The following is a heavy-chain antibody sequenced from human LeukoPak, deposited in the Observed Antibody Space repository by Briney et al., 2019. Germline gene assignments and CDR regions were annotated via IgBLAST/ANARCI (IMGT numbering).Heavy chain of an antibody. J-gene: IGHJ4*02. V-gene: IGHV1-18*01. CDR2: ISAYNGNT. D-gene: IGHD3-22*01. CDR1: GYTFTSYG. CDR3: ARDDTYYCDSSGIDY. Sequence: ASVKVSCKASGYTFTSYGISWVRQAPGQGLEWMGWISAYNGNTNYAQKLQGRVTMTTDTSTSTAYMELRSLRSDDTAVYYCARDDTYYCDSSGIDYWGQGTLVTVSS.